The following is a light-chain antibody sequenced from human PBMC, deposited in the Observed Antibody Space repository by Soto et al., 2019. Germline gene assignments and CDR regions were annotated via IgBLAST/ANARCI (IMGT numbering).Light chain of an antibody. J-gene: IGLJ1*01. CDR1: SSDVGGYNY. Sequence: SALTQPASVSGSPGQSITISCTGTSSDVGGYNYVSWYQQHPGKAPKLMIYEVSNWPSGVSNRFSGSKSGNTASLTISGLQAEDEADYYCSSYTSSSTPVFGTGTKLTVL. CDR2: EVS. V-gene: IGLV2-14*01. CDR3: SSYTSSSTPV.